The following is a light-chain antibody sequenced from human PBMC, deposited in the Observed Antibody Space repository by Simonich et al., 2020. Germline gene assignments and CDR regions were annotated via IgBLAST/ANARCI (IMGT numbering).Light chain of an antibody. CDR2: STT. J-gene: IGLJ3*02. CDR1: SGSVSTSYY. V-gene: IGLV8-61*01. CDR3: VLYMGSGNWV. Sequence: QTVVTQEPSFSVSPGGTVPLTCGLSSGSVSTSYYPSWYQQNPGQAPRKPIDSTTHRSSGVPERFSGSILGNKAALTITGAQADDESDYYCVLYMGSGNWVFGGGTKLTVL.